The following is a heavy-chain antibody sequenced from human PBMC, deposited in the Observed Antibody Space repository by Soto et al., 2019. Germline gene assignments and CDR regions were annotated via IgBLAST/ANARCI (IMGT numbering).Heavy chain of an antibody. Sequence: SETLSLTCTVSGGSISSSYWSWIRQPPGKGLEWIGYIYYSGSTNYNPSLKSRVTISVDTSKNQFSLKLSSVTAADTAVYYCARHVRGYSYGPFHYWGQGTLVTVSS. CDR3: ARHVRGYSYGPFHY. D-gene: IGHD5-18*01. CDR2: IYYSGST. J-gene: IGHJ4*02. CDR1: GGSISSSY. V-gene: IGHV4-59*08.